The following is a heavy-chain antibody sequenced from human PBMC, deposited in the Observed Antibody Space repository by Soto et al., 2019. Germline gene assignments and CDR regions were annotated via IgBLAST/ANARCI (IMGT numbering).Heavy chain of an antibody. CDR1: GFTFSSYA. CDR2: IGGSGDST. CDR3: AKGPKKRQGCVVTTNWYCDL. V-gene: IGHV3-23*01. J-gene: IGHJ2*01. Sequence: EVQLLESGGGLVQPGGSLRLSCAASGFTFSSYAMSWVRQAPGKGLEWVSGIGGSGDSTYYADSVKGRFTVSRDNSKNTVYLQRNSLRAEDTAVDYCAKGPKKRQGCVVTTNWYCDLWGRGTLVTVSS. D-gene: IGHD5-12*01.